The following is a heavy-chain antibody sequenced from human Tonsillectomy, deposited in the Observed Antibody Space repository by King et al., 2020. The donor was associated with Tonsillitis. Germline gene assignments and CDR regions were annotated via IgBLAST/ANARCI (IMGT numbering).Heavy chain of an antibody. D-gene: IGHD3-22*01. V-gene: IGHV3-74*01. J-gene: IGHJ6*03. CDR1: GFTFSSYW. CDR2: INSDGSST. CDR3: ASAMIPLPSGMDV. Sequence: VQLVESGGGLVQPGGSLRLSCAASGFTFSSYWMHLVRQAPGKGLVWVSRINSDGSSTSYADALKGRFTISRDNPKNTLYLQMNSLRAEDTAVYYCASAMIPLPSGMDVWGKGTTVTVSS.